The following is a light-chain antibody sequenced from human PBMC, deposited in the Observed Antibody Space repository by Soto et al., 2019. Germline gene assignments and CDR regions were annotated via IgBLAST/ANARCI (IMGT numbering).Light chain of an antibody. CDR3: SSYAGSSNV. J-gene: IGLJ1*01. CDR1: SSDGGGYNY. Sequence: QSVLTQPPSASGSPGQSVAISCTGTSSDGGGYNYVSWYQQHPGKAPKLMIYEVNKRPSGVPDRFSVSKSGNTASLTVSGLQAEDEDDYYCSSYAGSSNVFGTGTKVT. V-gene: IGLV2-8*01. CDR2: EVN.